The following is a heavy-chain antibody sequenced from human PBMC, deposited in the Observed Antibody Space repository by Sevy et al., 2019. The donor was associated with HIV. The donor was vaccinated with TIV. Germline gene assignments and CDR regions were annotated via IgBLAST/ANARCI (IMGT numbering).Heavy chain of an antibody. J-gene: IGHJ4*02. CDR2: IRFSGSKT. Sequence: GGSLRLSCAAAGYNFNNYAMTWVRQAPGKGLEWVSGIRFSGSKTYYAESVKGRFSISRDPSKNTLYLQMNNVRVEDTAVYFCAKTRFMDFWNDYYSFYFDFWRQGTLVTVSS. CDR1: GYNFNNYA. D-gene: IGHD3-3*01. V-gene: IGHV3-23*01. CDR3: AKTRFMDFWNDYYSFYFDF.